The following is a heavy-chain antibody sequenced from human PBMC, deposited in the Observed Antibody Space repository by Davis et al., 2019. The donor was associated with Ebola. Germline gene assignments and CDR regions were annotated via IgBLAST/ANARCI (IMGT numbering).Heavy chain of an antibody. J-gene: IGHJ3*02. D-gene: IGHD1-26*01. CDR3: ARWWELPGAFDI. CDR1: GYTFTSYA. CDR2: INAGNGNT. V-gene: IGHV1-3*01. Sequence: ASVKVSCKASGYTFTSYAMHWVRQAPGQRLEWMGWINAGNGNTKYSQKFQGRVTITRDTSASTAYMELSSLRSEDTAVYYCARWWELPGAFDIWGQGTMVTVSS.